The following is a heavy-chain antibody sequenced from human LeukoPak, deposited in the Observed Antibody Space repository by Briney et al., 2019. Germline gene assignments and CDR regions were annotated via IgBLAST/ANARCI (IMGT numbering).Heavy chain of an antibody. J-gene: IGHJ3*02. Sequence: GGSLRLSCAASGFTFSSYAMSWVRQAPGKGLEWVSAISGSGGSTYYADSVKGRFTISRDNAKNSLFLQMNSLRAEDTAVYYCARSLVGRGSAFDIWGQGTMVTVSS. CDR2: ISGSGGST. D-gene: IGHD3-16*01. V-gene: IGHV3-23*01. CDR1: GFTFSSYA. CDR3: ARSLVGRGSAFDI.